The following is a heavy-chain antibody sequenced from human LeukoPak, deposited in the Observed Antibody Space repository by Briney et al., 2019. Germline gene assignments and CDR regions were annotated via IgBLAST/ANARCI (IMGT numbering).Heavy chain of an antibody. Sequence: GEPLKISCKGSRYTFTTYWIGWVRQMPGKGLEWMGIIYPDDAAIRFSPSFQGQVPISADKSISTAYLQWSSLKASDTAMYFCARYYYDRSVGPFDYWGQGTLVTVSS. CDR1: RYTFTTYW. D-gene: IGHD3-22*01. CDR2: IYPDDAAI. CDR3: ARYYYDRSVGPFDY. V-gene: IGHV5-51*01. J-gene: IGHJ4*02.